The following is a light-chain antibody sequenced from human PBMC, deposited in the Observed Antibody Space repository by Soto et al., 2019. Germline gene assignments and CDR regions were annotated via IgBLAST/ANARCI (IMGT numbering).Light chain of an antibody. CDR1: QSISSW. J-gene: IGKJ2*01. Sequence: DIQMTQSPSTLSASVGDRVTITCRASQSISSWLAWYQQKPGKAPKLLIYKASNLESGVPSRFSGSGSGTEFTHTISSLQPDDFATYYCQQYNSLMYTFGQGTKLEIK. V-gene: IGKV1-5*03. CDR3: QQYNSLMYT. CDR2: KAS.